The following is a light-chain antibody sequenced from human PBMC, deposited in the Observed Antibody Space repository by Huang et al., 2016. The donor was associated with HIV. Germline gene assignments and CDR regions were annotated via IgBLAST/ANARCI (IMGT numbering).Light chain of an antibody. J-gene: IGKJ1*01. V-gene: IGKV1-5*03. CDR2: EAS. CDR3: QQYNTFPWT. CDR1: QSISSW. Sequence: DIQMTQPLVTLSASVGDRVTITCRASQSISSWLAWYQQKTGKAPKLLMYEASTLESGVPSRFGGSGSGTELNLTISSLQPDDFATYYCQQYNTFPWTFGQGTKV.